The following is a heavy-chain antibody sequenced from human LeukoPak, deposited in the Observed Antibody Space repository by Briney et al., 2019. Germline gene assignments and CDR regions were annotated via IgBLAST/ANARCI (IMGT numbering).Heavy chain of an antibody. V-gene: IGHV3-30*18. CDR1: GFTFSSYG. Sequence: GGSLRLSCAASGFTFSSYGMHWVRQASGKGLEWVAVISYDGSNKYYADSVKGRFTISRDNSKNTLYLQMNSLRAEDTAVYYCAKDRGYDETWGQGTLVTVSS. D-gene: IGHD5-12*01. CDR2: ISYDGSNK. CDR3: AKDRGYDET. J-gene: IGHJ5*02.